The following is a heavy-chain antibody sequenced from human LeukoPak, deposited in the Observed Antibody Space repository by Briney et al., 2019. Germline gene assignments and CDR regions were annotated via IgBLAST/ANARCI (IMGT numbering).Heavy chain of an antibody. CDR2: IKNDESEK. Sequence: GGSLRLSCAASGFTFSSSWMSWLRQAPGRGLEWVANIKNDESEKYYVDSVKGRFTFSRDNAKNSVFLQMNSLRPEDTAVYYCARQVGYSYDLFDQWGQGTLVIVSS. D-gene: IGHD5-18*01. J-gene: IGHJ4*02. V-gene: IGHV3-7*01. CDR1: GFTFSSSW. CDR3: ARQVGYSYDLFDQ.